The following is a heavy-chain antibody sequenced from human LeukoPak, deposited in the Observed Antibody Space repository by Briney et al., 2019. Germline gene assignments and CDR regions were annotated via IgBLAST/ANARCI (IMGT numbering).Heavy chain of an antibody. V-gene: IGHV4-30-2*01. CDR3: ARQTYCSSTSCHGDTWFDP. CDR1: GGSISSGGYY. J-gene: IGHJ5*02. Sequence: PSETLSLTCTVSGGSISSGGYYWSWIRQPPGKGLEWIGYIFHSGSTYYNPSLKSRVTISVDRSKNEFSLKPSSVTAADTAVYYCARQTYCSSTSCHGDTWFDPWGQGTLVTVSS. D-gene: IGHD2-2*01. CDR2: IFHSGST.